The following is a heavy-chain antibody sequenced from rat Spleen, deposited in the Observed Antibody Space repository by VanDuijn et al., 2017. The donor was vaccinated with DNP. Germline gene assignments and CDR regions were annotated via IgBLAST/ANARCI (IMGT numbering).Heavy chain of an antibody. CDR2: ISYDGGHT. J-gene: IGHJ2*01. D-gene: IGHD1-11*01. Sequence: EVQLVESGGGLVQPGRSMKLSCAASGFTFSDYGMAWVLQAPKTGLEWVAYISYDGGHTDYGDSVKGRFTISRDNTKSTLYLQMDSLRSEDTATYYCARHPATEGPYWGQGVMVTVSS. CDR3: ARHPATEGPY. CDR1: GFTFSDYG. V-gene: IGHV5-22*01.